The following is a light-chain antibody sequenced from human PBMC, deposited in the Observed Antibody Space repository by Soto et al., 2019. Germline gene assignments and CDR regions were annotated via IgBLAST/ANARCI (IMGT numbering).Light chain of an antibody. CDR1: QSVSSSY. V-gene: IGKV3D-20*02. Sequence: EIVLTQSPGTLSLSPGERATLSCRASQSVSSSYLAWYQQKPGQAPRLLIYGASSRATGIPASFSGGGSGTDFTLTISSLEPEDFAVYYCHQRSNWPPDTFGQGTRLEIK. CDR2: GAS. CDR3: HQRSNWPPDT. J-gene: IGKJ5*01.